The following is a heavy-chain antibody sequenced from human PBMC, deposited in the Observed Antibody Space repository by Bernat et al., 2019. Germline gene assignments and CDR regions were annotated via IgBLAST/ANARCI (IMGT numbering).Heavy chain of an antibody. V-gene: IGHV3-30*18. J-gene: IGHJ4*02. Sequence: QVQLVESGGGVVQPGRSLRLSCAASGFTFSSYGMHWVRQAPGKGLEWVAVISYDGSNKYYADSVEGRFTISRDNSKNTLYLQMNSLRAEDTAVYYCAKDRYYDSSGPADYWGQGTLVTASS. CDR2: ISYDGSNK. CDR3: AKDRYYDSSGPADY. CDR1: GFTFSSYG. D-gene: IGHD3-22*01.